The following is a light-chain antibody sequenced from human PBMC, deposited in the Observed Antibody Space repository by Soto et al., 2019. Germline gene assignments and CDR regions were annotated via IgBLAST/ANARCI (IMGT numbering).Light chain of an antibody. V-gene: IGKV1-12*01. Sequence: DIQMTQSPSSVSASVGDTVTITCRASQAVSTWLAWYQQKPGGAPKLLIYAASTLQSGVPSRFSGSGSGTGFTLTIRSLQPEDFATYYCQQGASFPRTFGGGTKVEIK. CDR2: AAS. CDR1: QAVSTW. CDR3: QQGASFPRT. J-gene: IGKJ4*01.